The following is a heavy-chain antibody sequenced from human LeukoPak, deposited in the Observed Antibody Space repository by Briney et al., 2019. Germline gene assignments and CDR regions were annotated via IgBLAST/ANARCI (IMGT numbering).Heavy chain of an antibody. CDR1: GGTFSSYA. J-gene: IGHJ6*03. CDR3: ARDSGEQQLVYHMDV. V-gene: IGHV1-69*05. Sequence: SVKVSCKASGGTFSSYAISWVRQAPGQGLEWMGGIIPIFGTANYAQKFQGRVTITTDESTSTAYMELSSLRSEDTAVYYCARDSGEQQLVYHMDVWGKGTTVTVSS. CDR2: IIPIFGTA. D-gene: IGHD6-13*01.